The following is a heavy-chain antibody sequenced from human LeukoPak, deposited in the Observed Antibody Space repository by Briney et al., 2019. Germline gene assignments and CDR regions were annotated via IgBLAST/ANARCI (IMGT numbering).Heavy chain of an antibody. Sequence: SGTLSLTCTVSGGSISSYYWSWIRQPPGKGLEWTGYIYYSGSTNYNPSLKSRVTISVDTSKNQFSLKLSSVTAADTAVYYCARGFYDSSGYYRDYWGQGTLVTVSS. D-gene: IGHD3-22*01. CDR1: GGSISSYY. V-gene: IGHV4-59*08. CDR2: IYYSGST. J-gene: IGHJ4*02. CDR3: ARGFYDSSGYYRDY.